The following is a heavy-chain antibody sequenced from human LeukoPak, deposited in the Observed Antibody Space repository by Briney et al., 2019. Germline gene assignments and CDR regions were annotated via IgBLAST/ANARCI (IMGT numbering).Heavy chain of an antibody. D-gene: IGHD3-10*01. V-gene: IGHV4-38-2*02. CDR3: ARVPGPNWFDP. CDR1: GYSIRSGYY. Sequence: SETLSLTCTVSGYSIRSGYYWGWIRQPPGKGLEWIGSMYQSGSTFYNPSLRSRVTISIDTSKNQFSLKLSSVTAADTAIYYCARVPGPNWFDPWGQGTLVTVSS. CDR2: MYQSGST. J-gene: IGHJ5*02.